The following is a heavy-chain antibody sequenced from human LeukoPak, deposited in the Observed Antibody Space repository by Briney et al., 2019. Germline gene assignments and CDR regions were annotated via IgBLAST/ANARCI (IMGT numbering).Heavy chain of an antibody. V-gene: IGHV1-18*01. D-gene: IGHD1-1*01. Sequence: GASVKVSCKASGYTFTSYGISWVRQAPGQGLEWMGWISAYNGNTNYAQKLQGRVTMTTDTSTSTAYMELRSLRSDDTAVYYCARAPVPLVERPYPTNWFDPWGQGTLVTVSS. CDR3: ARAPVPLVERPYPTNWFDP. CDR2: ISAYNGNT. CDR1: GYTFTSYG. J-gene: IGHJ5*02.